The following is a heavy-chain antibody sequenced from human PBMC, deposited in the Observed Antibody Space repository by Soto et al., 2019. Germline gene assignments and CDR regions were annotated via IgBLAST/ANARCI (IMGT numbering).Heavy chain of an antibody. Sequence: WWSLRLSCSAPVFTFSSYAMHWFRQAPGKGLEWVAVISYGGSNKYYADSVKGRFTISRDNSKNTLYLQMNSLRAEDTAVYYCARASSSYYYDSSGYDYYYYGMDVWGQGTTVTVSS. J-gene: IGHJ6*02. CDR1: VFTFSSYA. CDR2: ISYGGSNK. V-gene: IGHV3-30-3*01. D-gene: IGHD3-22*01. CDR3: ARASSSYYYDSSGYDYYYYGMDV.